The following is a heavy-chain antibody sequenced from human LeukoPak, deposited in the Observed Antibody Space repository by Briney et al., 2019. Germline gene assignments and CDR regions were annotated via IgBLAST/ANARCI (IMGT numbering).Heavy chain of an antibody. Sequence: GGSLRLSCAASGFTFSTYGMHCVRQAPGKGLEWVAFIRYDGSNKYYADSVKGRFTISRDNSKNTVYLQMNSLRAEDTAVYYCAAPGVPAATYYFDYWGQGTLVTVSS. J-gene: IGHJ4*02. D-gene: IGHD2-2*01. V-gene: IGHV3-30*02. CDR2: IRYDGSNK. CDR3: AAPGVPAATYYFDY. CDR1: GFTFSTYG.